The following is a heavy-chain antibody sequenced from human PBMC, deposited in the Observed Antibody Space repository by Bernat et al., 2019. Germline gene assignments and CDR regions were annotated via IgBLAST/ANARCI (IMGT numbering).Heavy chain of an antibody. CDR1: GFSLTTRGVG. J-gene: IGHJ3*01. D-gene: IGHD6-13*01. CDR3: AQRRSSTWSLSDAFDV. V-gene: IGHV2-5*02. CDR2: IYWDNDK. Sequence: QVTLKESGPTMVKPTQTLTLTCSFSGFSLTTRGVGVGWIRQPPGKALEGLALIYWDNDKRYSPSLESRLTITKETSKNQVILTMTNMDPVDTATYYWAQRRSSTWSLSDAFDVWGQGTIVTVSS.